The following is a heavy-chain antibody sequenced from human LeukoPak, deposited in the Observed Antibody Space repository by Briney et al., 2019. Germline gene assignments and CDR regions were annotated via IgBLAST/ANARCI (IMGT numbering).Heavy chain of an antibody. D-gene: IGHD3-10*01. J-gene: IGHJ4*02. V-gene: IGHV1-2*02. CDR2: INPNSGGT. CDR3: ARNSEAMVRGVIIPYYFDY. CDR1: GYTFTGYY. Sequence: GASVKVSCKASGYTFTGYYMHWVRQAPGQGLEWMGWINPNSGGTNYAQKFQGRVTMTRDTSISTAYMELSRLRSDDTAVYYCARNSEAMVRGVIIPYYFDYWSQGTLVTVSS.